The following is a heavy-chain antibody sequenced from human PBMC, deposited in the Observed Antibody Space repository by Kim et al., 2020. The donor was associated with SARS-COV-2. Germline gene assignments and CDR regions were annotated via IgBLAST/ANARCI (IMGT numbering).Heavy chain of an antibody. D-gene: IGHD3-22*01. J-gene: IGHJ4*02. Sequence: DSVKGRFTISGDNSKNTLYLQMNSLRAEDTAVYYCARGGYYDSSGYPFDYWGQGTLVTVSS. V-gene: IGHV3-30*01. CDR3: ARGGYYDSSGYPFDY.